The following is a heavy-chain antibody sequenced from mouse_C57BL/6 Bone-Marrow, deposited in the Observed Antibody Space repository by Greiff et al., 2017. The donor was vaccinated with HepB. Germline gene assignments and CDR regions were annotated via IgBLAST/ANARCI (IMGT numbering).Heavy chain of an antibody. V-gene: IGHV1-82*01. CDR2: IYPGDGDT. CDR1: GYAFSSSW. D-gene: IGHD1-1*01. J-gene: IGHJ4*01. Sequence: QVQLQQSGPELVKPGASVKISCKASGYAFSSSWMNWVKQRPGKGLEWIGRIYPGDGDTNYNGKFKGKATLTADKSSSTAYMQLSSLTSEDSAVSFCAYYGSQYYYAMDYWGQGTSVTVSS. CDR3: AYYGSQYYYAMDY.